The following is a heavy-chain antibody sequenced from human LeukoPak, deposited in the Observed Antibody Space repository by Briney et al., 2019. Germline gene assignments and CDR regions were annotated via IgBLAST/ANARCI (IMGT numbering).Heavy chain of an antibody. CDR1: GGSISSGGYY. CDR3: ARVGGSGSCYFDY. Sequence: KTSETLSLTCTVSGGSISSGGYYWSWIRQHPGKGLEWIGYIYYSGSTYYNPSLKSRVTISVDTSKNQFSLKLSSVTAADTAVYYCARVGGSGSCYFDYWGQGTLVTVSS. CDR2: IYYSGST. J-gene: IGHJ4*02. V-gene: IGHV4-31*03. D-gene: IGHD3-10*01.